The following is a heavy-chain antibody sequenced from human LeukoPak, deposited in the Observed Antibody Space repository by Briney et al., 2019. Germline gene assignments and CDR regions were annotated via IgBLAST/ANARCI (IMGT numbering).Heavy chain of an antibody. V-gene: IGHV4-4*07. CDR2: IYTSGST. J-gene: IGHJ6*02. CDR1: GGSISSYY. D-gene: IGHD3-3*01. CDR3: ARDSTYDFWTANGMDV. Sequence: SETLSLTCTVSGGSISSYYGSWIRQPAGKGLEWIGRIYTSGSTNYNPSLKSRVTISVDTSKNQFSLKLSSVTAADTAVYYCARDSTYDFWTANGMDVWGQGTTVTVSS.